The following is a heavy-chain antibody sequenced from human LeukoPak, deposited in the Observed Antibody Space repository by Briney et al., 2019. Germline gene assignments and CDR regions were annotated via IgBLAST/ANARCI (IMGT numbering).Heavy chain of an antibody. J-gene: IGHJ3*02. CDR2: IYTSGST. V-gene: IGHV4-61*02. CDR3: ARDAGWSGSDAFDI. D-gene: IGHD3-3*01. Sequence: SRTLSLTCTVSGGSISSGSYYWSWIRQPAGKGLEWIGRIYTSGSTNYNPSLKSRVTISVDTSKNQFSLKLSSVTAADTAVYYCARDAGWSGSDAFDIWGQGTMVTVSS. CDR1: GGSISSGSYY.